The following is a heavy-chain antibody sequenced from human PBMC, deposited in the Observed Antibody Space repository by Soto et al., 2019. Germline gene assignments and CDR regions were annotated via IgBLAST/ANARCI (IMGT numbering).Heavy chain of an antibody. Sequence: QVQLVESGGAVVQPGRPLRPSCAAPGFTFRTNAITGVGQAPGRGLEGGAVIWYDGSNKYYADSVKGRFTISRDNSKNTLYLQMNSLRAEDTAVYYCARDGMVTPTRYYYYGMDVWGQGTTVTVSS. CDR2: IWYDGSNK. J-gene: IGHJ6*02. CDR3: ARDGMVTPTRYYYYGMDV. D-gene: IGHD5-18*01. CDR1: GFTFRTNA. V-gene: IGHV3-33*01.